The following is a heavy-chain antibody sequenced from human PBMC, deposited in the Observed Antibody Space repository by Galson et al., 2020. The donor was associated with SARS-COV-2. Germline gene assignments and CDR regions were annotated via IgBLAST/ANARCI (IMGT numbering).Heavy chain of an antibody. CDR1: GFTFSDYY. Sequence: SLKISCAASGFTFSDYYMSWIRQAPGKGLEWVSYISSRGSTTFYADSVKGRFTVSRDNAKNSLFLQMNSLRAEDTAVYYCARSDYDGNGKAYFQQWGQGSLVTVSS. CDR2: ISSRGSTT. CDR3: ARSDYDGNGKAYFQQ. D-gene: IGHD3-22*01. V-gene: IGHV3-11*04. J-gene: IGHJ1*01.